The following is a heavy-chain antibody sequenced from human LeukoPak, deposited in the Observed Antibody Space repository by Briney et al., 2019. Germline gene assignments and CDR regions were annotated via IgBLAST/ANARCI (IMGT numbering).Heavy chain of an antibody. Sequence: SVKVSCKASGGTFSSYAISWVRQAPGQGLEWMGRIIPIFGTANYAQKFQGRVTITTDESTSTAYMELSSLRSEDTAVYYCARGVVGQLWDTYFDYWGQGTLVTVSS. CDR2: IIPIFGTA. V-gene: IGHV1-69*05. CDR3: ARGVVGQLWDTYFDY. CDR1: GGTFSSYA. D-gene: IGHD5-18*01. J-gene: IGHJ4*02.